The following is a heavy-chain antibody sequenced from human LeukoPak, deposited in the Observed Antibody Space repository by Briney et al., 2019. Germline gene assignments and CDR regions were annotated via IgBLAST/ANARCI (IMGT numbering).Heavy chain of an antibody. CDR2: IKQDRSEK. J-gene: IGHJ5*02. CDR3: ARDRSSSLYSWFDP. CDR1: GFTFSSYW. Sequence: GGSLRLSCAASGFTFSSYWMSWVRQAPGKGLEWVANIKQDRSEKYYVDSVKGRFTISRDNAKNSLYLQMNSLRAEDTAVYYCARDRSSSLYSWFDPWGQGTLVTVSS. V-gene: IGHV3-7*01. D-gene: IGHD6-13*01.